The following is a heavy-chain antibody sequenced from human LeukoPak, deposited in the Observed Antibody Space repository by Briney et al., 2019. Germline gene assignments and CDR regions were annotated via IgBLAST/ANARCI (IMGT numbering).Heavy chain of an antibody. CDR2: INPSCSST. CDR3: ARESITMVRGVIRY. D-gene: IGHD3-10*01. J-gene: IGHJ4*02. V-gene: IGHV1-46*01. Sequence: ASVKVSCMASGYTFTSYYMHWVRQAPAQGLEWMGIINPSCSSTSYAQKFQGRVTMTRDTSTSAVYVELSSLRSEDTAVYYCARESITMVRGVIRYWGQGTLDTVSS. CDR1: GYTFTSYY.